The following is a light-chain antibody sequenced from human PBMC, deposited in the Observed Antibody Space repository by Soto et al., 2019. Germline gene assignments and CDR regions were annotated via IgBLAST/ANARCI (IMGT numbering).Light chain of an antibody. Sequence: IGLTQSPGTLSLSPGERATLSCRASQTINSRYLAWYQQKPGQAPRLLIYATSSRATGIPDRFSGSGSGTDFPLTISRLEPEDFAVYYCQQFGSSPGFTFGPGTKVDIK. J-gene: IGKJ3*01. CDR2: ATS. CDR1: QTINSRY. CDR3: QQFGSSPGFT. V-gene: IGKV3-20*01.